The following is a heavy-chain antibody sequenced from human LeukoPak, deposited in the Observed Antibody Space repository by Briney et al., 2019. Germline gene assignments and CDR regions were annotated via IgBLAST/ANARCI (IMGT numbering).Heavy chain of an antibody. V-gene: IGHV4-61*02. CDR3: ARWSSSRDAFDI. J-gene: IGHJ3*02. CDR1: GGSISSGSYY. CDR2: IYTSGST. D-gene: IGHD2-2*01. Sequence: PSQTLPLTCTVSGGSISSGSYYWSWIRQPAGKGLEWIGRIYTSGSTNYNPSLKSRVTISVDTSKNQFSLKLNSLTAADTAVYYCARWSSSRDAFDIWGQGTMVTGSS.